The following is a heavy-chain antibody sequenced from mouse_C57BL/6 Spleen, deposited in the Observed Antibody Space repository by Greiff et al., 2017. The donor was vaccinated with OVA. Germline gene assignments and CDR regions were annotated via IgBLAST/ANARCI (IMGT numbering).Heavy chain of an antibody. CDR2: ISSGSSTI. J-gene: IGHJ2*01. CDR1: GFTFSDYG. V-gene: IGHV5-17*01. CDR3: ASVLRRVAYVDY. Sequence: DVQLVESGGGLVKPGGSLKLSCAASGFTFSDYGMHWVRQAPEQGLEWVAYISSGSSTIYYADTVKGRFTISRDNAKNTLFLQMTSLRSEDTAMYYCASVLRRVAYVDYWGQGTTLTVSS.